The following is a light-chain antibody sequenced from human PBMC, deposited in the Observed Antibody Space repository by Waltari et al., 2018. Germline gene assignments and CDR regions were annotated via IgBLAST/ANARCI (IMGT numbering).Light chain of an antibody. CDR3: SSFAGSSQML. V-gene: IGLV2-8*01. Sequence: QSALTQPPSASGSPGQSATISCTGTSSDVGGFDYVSWYQQHPGKVPRLMIYEVSKRPTGVPDRFSCSKSGNTASLTVSGLQVEDEADYYCSSFAGSSQMLFGGGTKLTVL. J-gene: IGLJ2*01. CDR1: SSDVGGFDY. CDR2: EVS.